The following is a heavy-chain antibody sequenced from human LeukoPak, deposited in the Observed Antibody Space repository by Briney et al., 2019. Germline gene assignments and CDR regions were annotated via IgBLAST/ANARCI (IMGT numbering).Heavy chain of an antibody. Sequence: GGSLRLSCTASGFIFSSYAMSWVRQAPGKGLEWVSTICGSGGSTYYADSVKGRFTISRDNSKNTVYLQMNSLRAEDTAVYYCAKDRSCINDVCHWDFDYWGQGTLVTVSS. CDR2: ICGSGGST. V-gene: IGHV3-23*01. D-gene: IGHD2-8*01. J-gene: IGHJ4*02. CDR3: AKDRSCINDVCHWDFDY. CDR1: GFIFSSYA.